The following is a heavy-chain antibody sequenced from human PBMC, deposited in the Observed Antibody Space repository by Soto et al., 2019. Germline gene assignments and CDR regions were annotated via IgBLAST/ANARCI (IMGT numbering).Heavy chain of an antibody. CDR3: ARFLTLVDVIPAATYMDV. J-gene: IGHJ6*03. CDR2: IYYSGST. Sequence: SETLSVTCTVSGGYISSHCLSWIRHHQGKGLEWIGCIYYSGSTNYNPSLKSRVTISVDTSKNRFSLKLSSVTAADTAVYYCARFLTLVDVIPAATYMDVWGKGTTVTVSS. D-gene: IGHD2-2*01. CDR1: GGYISSHC. V-gene: IGHV4-59*08.